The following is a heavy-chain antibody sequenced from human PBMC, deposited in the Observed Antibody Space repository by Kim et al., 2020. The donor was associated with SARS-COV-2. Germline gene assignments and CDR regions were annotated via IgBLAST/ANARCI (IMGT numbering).Heavy chain of an antibody. D-gene: IGHD3-22*01. CDR2: IYYSGST. J-gene: IGHJ4*02. V-gene: IGHV4-39*01. CDR3: ARYDISYCDSSDCYY. Sequence: SETLSLTCTVSGGSISSSSYYWGWIRQPPGKGLEWIGTIYYSGSTYFNPSLKSRITISVDTSKNQFSLRLSSVTAADTAVYYCARYDISYCDSSDCYYWGQGILVTVSS. CDR1: GGSISSSSYY.